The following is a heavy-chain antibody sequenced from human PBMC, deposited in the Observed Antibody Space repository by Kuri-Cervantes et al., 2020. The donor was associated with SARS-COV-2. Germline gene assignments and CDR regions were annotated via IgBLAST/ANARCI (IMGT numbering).Heavy chain of an antibody. CDR3: ARDVKRITIFGVVIAYGMDV. V-gene: IGHV3-33*08. D-gene: IGHD3-3*01. J-gene: IGHJ6*02. CDR1: GFNFSRTD. Sequence: GESLKISCAASGFNFSRTDMHWVRQAPGKGLEWVAVIWYDGSNKYYADSVKGRFTISRDNSKNTLYLQMNSLRAEDTAVYYCARDVKRITIFGVVIAYGMDVWGQGTTVTVSS. CDR2: IWYDGSNK.